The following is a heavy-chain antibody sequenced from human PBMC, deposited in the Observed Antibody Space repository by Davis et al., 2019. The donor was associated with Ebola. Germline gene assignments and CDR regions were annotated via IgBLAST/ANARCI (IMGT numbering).Heavy chain of an antibody. CDR1: GDSLSSHSAA. J-gene: IGHJ6*02. CDR3: ARVAGFYYGMDV. V-gene: IGHV6-1*01. Sequence: SQTLSLTCAISGDSLSSHSAARNWTRQSPPRGLEWPGRTYYRSKWYNDYAVSVKSRITINPDTSKNQFSLQLNSVTPEDTAVYYCARVAGFYYGMDVWGQGTTVTVSS. D-gene: IGHD6-19*01. CDR2: TYYRSKWYN.